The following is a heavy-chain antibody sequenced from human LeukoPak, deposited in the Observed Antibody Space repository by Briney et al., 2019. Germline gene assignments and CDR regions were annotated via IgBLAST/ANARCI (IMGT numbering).Heavy chain of an antibody. CDR3: ARVEVTYYYDSSGYYYPDY. J-gene: IGHJ4*02. Sequence: PGGSLGLSCAASGFTFSSYWMHWVRQAPGKGLVWVSRINSDGSSTSYADSVKGRFTISRDNAKNTLYLQMNSLRAEDTAVYYCARVEVTYYYDSSGYYYPDYWGQGTLVTVSS. CDR1: GFTFSSYW. CDR2: INSDGSST. V-gene: IGHV3-74*01. D-gene: IGHD3-22*01.